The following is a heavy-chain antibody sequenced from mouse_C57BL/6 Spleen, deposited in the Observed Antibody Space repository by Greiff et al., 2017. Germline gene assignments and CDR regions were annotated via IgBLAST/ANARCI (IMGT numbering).Heavy chain of an antibody. J-gene: IGHJ3*01. CDR1: GFTFSSYA. CDR2: ISGGGSYT. CDR3: ARVYYDCDGAY. Sequence: EVKLVESGGGLVKPGGSLKLSCAASGFTFSSYAMSWVRQTPEKRLEWVATISGGGSYTYYPDNVKGRVTITIDNAKNKLYLQMSHLKSEDTAMYYCARVYYDCDGAYWGQGTLVTVSA. V-gene: IGHV5-4*03. D-gene: IGHD2-4*01.